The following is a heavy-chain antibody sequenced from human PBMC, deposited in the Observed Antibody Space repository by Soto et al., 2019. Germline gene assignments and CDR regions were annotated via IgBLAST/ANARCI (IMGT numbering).Heavy chain of an antibody. CDR2: ITSDTNTI. J-gene: IGHJ4*02. CDR1: GFPFSIYS. V-gene: IGHV3-48*02. Sequence: EVQLVESGGGLVQPGGSLRLTCVASGFPFSIYSMNWVRQAPGQGLEWSSYITSDTNTIKYADSVKGRFTISRDNAKNLVDLQMNSLRDEDTAVYFCAITVEVNVDYWGQGSVVTGSS. D-gene: IGHD6-19*01. CDR3: AITVEVNVDY.